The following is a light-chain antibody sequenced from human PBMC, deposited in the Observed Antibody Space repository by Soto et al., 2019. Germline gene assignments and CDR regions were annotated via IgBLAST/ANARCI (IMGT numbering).Light chain of an antibody. CDR3: QQRHMLPIT. J-gene: IGKJ5*01. CDR1: QSVSSSY. CDR2: GAS. V-gene: IGKV3-20*01. Sequence: IVLTRSPGNLSWAPGGMATLSCRACQSVSSSYLACFQQKPGQAPRLLIYGASSRATGIPDRFSGSGSGTDFTLTISSLEPEDPAVYYCQQRHMLPITFGQGTRLE.